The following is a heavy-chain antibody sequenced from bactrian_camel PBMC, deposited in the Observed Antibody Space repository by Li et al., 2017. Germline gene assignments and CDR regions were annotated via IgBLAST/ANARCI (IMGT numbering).Heavy chain of an antibody. D-gene: IGHD6*01. J-gene: IGHJ6*01. CDR3: AKVESYGGSWYPTRPDFGY. V-gene: IGHV3S60*01. Sequence: HVQLVESGGGLVQAGGSLRLSCTASGLTFDDSTVGWFRQAPGKEREFVSSISVRGTTNYADSVKGRFTISADKAADTVYLQMNSLKPEDTAMYSCAKVESYGGSWYPTRPDFGYWGQGTQVTVS. CDR1: GLTFDDST. CDR2: ISVRGTT.